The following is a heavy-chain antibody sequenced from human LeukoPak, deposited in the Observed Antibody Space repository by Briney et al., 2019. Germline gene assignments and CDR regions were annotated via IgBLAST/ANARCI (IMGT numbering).Heavy chain of an antibody. J-gene: IGHJ4*02. D-gene: IGHD2-2*01. V-gene: IGHV3-23*01. CDR2: ISGSGGST. Sequence: VGSLRLSCAASGFTFSGYAMSWVRQAPGKGLEWVSAISGSGGSTYYADSVKGRFTISRDNSKNTLYLQMNSLRAEDTAVYYCAKGISSTSCFDYWGQGTLVTVSS. CDR3: AKGISSTSCFDY. CDR1: GFTFSGYA.